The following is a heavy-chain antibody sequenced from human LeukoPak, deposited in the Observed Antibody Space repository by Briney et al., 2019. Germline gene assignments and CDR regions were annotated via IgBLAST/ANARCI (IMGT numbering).Heavy chain of an antibody. D-gene: IGHD1-7*01. CDR3: ARSQSLELPFYRYYYMDV. CDR2: INQSGGV. V-gene: IGHV4-34*01. J-gene: IGHJ6*03. Sequence: SETLSLTCSIYSASFSGYYWSWIRQAPGEGLEWIGEINQSGGVDYSPSLKSRVTVEVDTSKSQFSLRLTSVTAADTAVYYCARSQSLELPFYRYYYMDVWGKGTTVTVSS. CDR1: SASFSGYY.